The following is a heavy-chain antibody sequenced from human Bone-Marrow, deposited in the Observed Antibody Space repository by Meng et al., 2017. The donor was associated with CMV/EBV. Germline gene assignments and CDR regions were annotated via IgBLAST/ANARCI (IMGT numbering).Heavy chain of an antibody. V-gene: IGHV3-43D*03. CDR3: AKGTGFLRPGEYYFDY. CDR2: ISWDGGST. J-gene: IGHJ4*02. CDR1: GFTFDDYA. Sequence: VGSLRLSCAASGFTFDDYAMHWVRQAPGKGLEWVSLISWDGGSTYYADSVKGRFTISRDNSKNSLYLQMNSLRAEDTALYYCAKGTGFLRPGEYYFDYWGQGTLVTVSS. D-gene: IGHD3-10*01.